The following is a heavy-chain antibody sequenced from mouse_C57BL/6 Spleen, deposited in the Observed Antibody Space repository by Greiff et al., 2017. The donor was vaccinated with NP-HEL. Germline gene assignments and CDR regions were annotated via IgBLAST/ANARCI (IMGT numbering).Heavy chain of an antibody. J-gene: IGHJ1*03. Sequence: EVKLQESGPGLVKPSQSLSLTCSVTGYSITSGYYWNWIRQFPGNKLEWMGYISYDGSNNYNPSLKNRISITRDTSKNQFFLKLNSVTTEDTATYYCARDPVTTDWYFDVWGTGTTVTVSS. D-gene: IGHD1-1*01. CDR3: ARDPVTTDWYFDV. CDR1: GYSITSGYY. V-gene: IGHV3-6*01. CDR2: ISYDGSN.